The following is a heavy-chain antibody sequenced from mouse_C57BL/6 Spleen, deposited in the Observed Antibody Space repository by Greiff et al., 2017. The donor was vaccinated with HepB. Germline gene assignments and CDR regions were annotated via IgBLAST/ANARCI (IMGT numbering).Heavy chain of an antibody. Sequence: VQLQQPGAELVMPGASVKLSCKASGYTFTSYWMHWVKQRPGQGLEWIGEIDPSDSYTNYNQKFKGKSTLTVDKSSSTAYMQLSSLTSEDSAVYYCARSDYSNYYAMDYWGQGTSVTVSS. J-gene: IGHJ4*01. CDR1: GYTFTSYW. CDR2: IDPSDSYT. V-gene: IGHV1-69*01. CDR3: ARSDYSNYYAMDY. D-gene: IGHD2-5*01.